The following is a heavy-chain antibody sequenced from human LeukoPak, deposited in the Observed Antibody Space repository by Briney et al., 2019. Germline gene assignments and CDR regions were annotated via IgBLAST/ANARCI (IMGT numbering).Heavy chain of an antibody. CDR1: GFTFRKYG. V-gene: IGHV3-33*01. J-gene: IGHJ5*02. Sequence: PGGSLRLSCVASGFTFRKYGMHWVRQAPGKGLEGVAIIWYDGNKKNYGDSVKGRFTISRDNSNNILYLQMNNVTAEDTATYYCARDYCSGGSCYSTNHFDPWGQGTLVIVSS. D-gene: IGHD2-15*01. CDR2: IWYDGNKK. CDR3: ARDYCSGGSCYSTNHFDP.